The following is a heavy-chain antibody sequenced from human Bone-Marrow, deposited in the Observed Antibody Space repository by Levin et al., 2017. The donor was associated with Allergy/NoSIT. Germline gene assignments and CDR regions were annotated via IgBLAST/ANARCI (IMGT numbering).Heavy chain of an antibody. CDR1: GGSISFYY. Sequence: SQTLSLTCSVSGGSISFYYWSWVRQSAGKGLEWIGHVYARGSPDYNPSLKSRVTLSVDTSKNHFSLSLRSVTAADTAVYYCARATYDPAARGGFDLWGRGTMVTVSS. J-gene: IGHJ3*01. V-gene: IGHV4-4*07. CDR2: VYARGSP. CDR3: ARATYDPAARGGFDL. D-gene: IGHD3-22*01.